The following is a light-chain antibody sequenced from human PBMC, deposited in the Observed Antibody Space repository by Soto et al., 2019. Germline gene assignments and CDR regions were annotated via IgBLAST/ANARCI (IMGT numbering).Light chain of an antibody. CDR2: GAS. CDR1: ESINRN. Sequence: EIVMTQSPATLSVSPGERVTLSCRASESINRNLVWYQKRPGQAPRLVIYGASTRATGIPARFSGSGSGTDFTLTISSLQSEDFAVYSCLQYHNLWAFGQGTKVDIK. J-gene: IGKJ1*01. V-gene: IGKV3-15*01. CDR3: LQYHNLWA.